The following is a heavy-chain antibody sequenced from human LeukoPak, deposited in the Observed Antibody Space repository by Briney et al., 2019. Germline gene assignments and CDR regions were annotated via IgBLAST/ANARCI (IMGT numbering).Heavy chain of an antibody. CDR1: GGSFSGYY. Sequence: ETLSLTCAVYGGSFSGYYWSWIRQPPGKGLEWIGEINHSGSTNYNPSLKSRVTISVDTSKNQFSLKLSSVTAADTAVYYCARAYTMIVAFDIWGQGTMVTVPS. D-gene: IGHD3-22*01. J-gene: IGHJ3*02. CDR2: INHSGST. V-gene: IGHV4-34*01. CDR3: ARAYTMIVAFDI.